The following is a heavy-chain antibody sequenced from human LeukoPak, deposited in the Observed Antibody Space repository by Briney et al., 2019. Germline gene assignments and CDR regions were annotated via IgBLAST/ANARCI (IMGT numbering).Heavy chain of an antibody. CDR2: IYYSGST. J-gene: IGHJ4*02. V-gene: IGHV4-59*08. D-gene: IGHD3-3*01. Sequence: PETLSLTCTVSGGSISSYYWSWIRQPPGKGLEWIGYIYYSGSTNYNPSLNSRVTKSVDTSKNQFSLKLSSVTAADTAVYYCARHAYYDFWSGFNADTYYFDYWGQGTLVTVSS. CDR3: ARHAYYDFWSGFNADTYYFDY. CDR1: GGSISSYY.